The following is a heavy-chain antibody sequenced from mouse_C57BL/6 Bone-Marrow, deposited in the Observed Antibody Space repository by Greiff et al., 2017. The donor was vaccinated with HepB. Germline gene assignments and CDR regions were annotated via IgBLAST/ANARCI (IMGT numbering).Heavy chain of an antibody. D-gene: IGHD1-1*01. CDR3: AREDYYGSSSSY. CDR1: GYTFTDYN. Sequence: EVQGVESGPELVKPGASVKMSCKASGYTFTDYNMHWVKQSHGKSLEWIGYINPNNGGTSYNQKFKGKATLTVNKSSSTAYMELRSLTSEDSAVYYCAREDYYGSSSSYWGQGTLVTVSA. CDR2: INPNNGGT. J-gene: IGHJ3*01. V-gene: IGHV1-22*01.